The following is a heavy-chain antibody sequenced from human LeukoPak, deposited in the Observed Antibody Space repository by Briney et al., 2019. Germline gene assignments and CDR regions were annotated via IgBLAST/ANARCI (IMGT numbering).Heavy chain of an antibody. Sequence: GASVKVSCKASGYTFTSYDINWVRQATGQGLERMGWMNPNSGNTGYAQKFQGRVTMTRNTSISTAYMELSSLRSEDTAVYYCARGRRIAAAGKSYYYYYMDVWGKGTTVTVSS. J-gene: IGHJ6*03. V-gene: IGHV1-8*01. CDR2: MNPNSGNT. CDR1: GYTFTSYD. CDR3: ARGRRIAAAGKSYYYYYMDV. D-gene: IGHD6-13*01.